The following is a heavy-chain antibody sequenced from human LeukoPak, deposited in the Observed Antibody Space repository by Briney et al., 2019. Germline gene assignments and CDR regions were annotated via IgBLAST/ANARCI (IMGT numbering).Heavy chain of an antibody. CDR1: GGSISSYY. D-gene: IGHD3-22*01. Sequence: SETLSLTCTVSGGSISSYYWSWIRQPPGKGLEWIGYIYYSGSTYYNPSLKSRVTISVDTSKNQFSLKLSSVTAADTAVYYCARAVGYYFDNSGPSKTFDYWGQGTLVTVSS. V-gene: IGHV4-59*08. CDR2: IYYSGST. J-gene: IGHJ4*02. CDR3: ARAVGYYFDNSGPSKTFDY.